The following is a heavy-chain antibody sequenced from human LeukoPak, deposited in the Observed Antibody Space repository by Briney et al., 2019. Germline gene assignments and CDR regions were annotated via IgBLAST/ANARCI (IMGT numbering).Heavy chain of an antibody. D-gene: IGHD1-1*01. Sequence: PGGSLRLSCAASGFTFSSYEMHWVRQAPGKGLEWVANIKEEGSEKYYVDSVKGRFTISRDNAKNSLYLQMNSLRAEDTAVYYCARETNYYYYMDVWGKGTTVTVSS. V-gene: IGHV3-7*01. CDR3: ARETNYYYYMDV. CDR1: GFTFSSYE. J-gene: IGHJ6*03. CDR2: IKEEGSEK.